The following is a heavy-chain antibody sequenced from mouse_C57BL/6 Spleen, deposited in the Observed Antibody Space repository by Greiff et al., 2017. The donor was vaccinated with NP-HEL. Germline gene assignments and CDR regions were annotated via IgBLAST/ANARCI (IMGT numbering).Heavy chain of an antibody. D-gene: IGHD1-1*01. CDR1: GFTFSSYA. CDR3: ARGSYYGSSYGYFDY. CDR2: ISDGGSYT. Sequence: EVNVVESGGGLVKPGGSLKLSCAASGFTFSSYAMSWVRQTPEKRLEWVATISDGGSYTYYPDTVKGRFTISRDNAKNNLYLQMSHLKSEDTAMYYCARGSYYGSSYGYFDYWGQGTTLTVSS. J-gene: IGHJ2*01. V-gene: IGHV5-4*03.